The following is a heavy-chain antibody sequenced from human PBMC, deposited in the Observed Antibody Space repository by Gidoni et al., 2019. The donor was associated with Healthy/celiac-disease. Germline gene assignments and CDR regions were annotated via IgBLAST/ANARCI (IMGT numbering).Heavy chain of an antibody. Sequence: EVQLVESGGGLVKPGGSLRLSCAASGFTFSSYSMNWVRQAPGKGLEWVSSISSSSSYIYYADSVKGRFTISRDNAKNSLYLQMNSLRAEDTAVYYCASNGDYDILTGYPEDYYYYGMDVWGQGTTVTVSS. V-gene: IGHV3-21*01. J-gene: IGHJ6*02. CDR1: GFTFSSYS. D-gene: IGHD3-9*01. CDR2: ISSSSSYI. CDR3: ASNGDYDILTGYPEDYYYYGMDV.